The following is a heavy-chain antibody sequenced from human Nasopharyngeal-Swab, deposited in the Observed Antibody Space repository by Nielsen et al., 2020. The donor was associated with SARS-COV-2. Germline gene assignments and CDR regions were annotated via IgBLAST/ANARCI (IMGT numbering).Heavy chain of an antibody. CDR3: ARDQKLWFGESADYYYYGMDV. CDR2: IYTSGST. J-gene: IGHJ6*02. CDR1: GGSISRYY. D-gene: IGHD3-10*01. V-gene: IGHV4-4*07. Sequence: SETLSLTCTVSGGSISRYYWSWIRQPAGKGLEWIGRIYTSGSTNYNPSLKSRVTMSVDTSKNQFSLKLSSVTAADTAVYYCARDQKLWFGESADYYYYGMDVWGQGTTVTVSS.